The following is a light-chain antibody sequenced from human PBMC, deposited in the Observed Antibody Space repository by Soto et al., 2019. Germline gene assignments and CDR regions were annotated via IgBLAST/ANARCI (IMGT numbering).Light chain of an antibody. J-gene: IGLJ3*02. Sequence: QSALTQPAPVTGSPGQSITISCTGTSSDVGGSNRVSWYQHYPGTAPKLMIYEVGNRPSGVSDRFSASKSGNTASLIISGLKPEDEADYYCSSYTITNSWVFGGGTKLTVL. CDR1: SSDVGGSNR. V-gene: IGLV2-14*01. CDR3: SSYTITNSWV. CDR2: EVG.